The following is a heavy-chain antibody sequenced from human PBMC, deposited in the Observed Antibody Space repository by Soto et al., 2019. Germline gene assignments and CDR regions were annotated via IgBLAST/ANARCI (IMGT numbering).Heavy chain of an antibody. Sequence: QVQLQESGPGLVKPSETLSLTCTVSGGSIGSHYWSWIRQPPGEGLEWIGRASYSGSPNYNPSLKSRVTISIDTSKNQFSLELTSVTAADTAVYYCARQWGGDYWGQGTLVTVSS. CDR3: ARQWGGDY. J-gene: IGHJ4*02. D-gene: IGHD3-16*01. CDR1: GGSIGSHY. V-gene: IGHV4-59*08. CDR2: ASYSGSP.